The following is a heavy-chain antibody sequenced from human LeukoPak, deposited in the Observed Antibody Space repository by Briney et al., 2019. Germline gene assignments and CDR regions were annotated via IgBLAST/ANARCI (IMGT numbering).Heavy chain of an antibody. CDR3: ARGGSYCGGDCQAYYYMDV. D-gene: IGHD2-21*02. Sequence: ASVKVSCKASGYTFTSYGISWVRQAPGQGLEWMGWINPNSGGTNYAQKFQGRVTMTRDTSISTAYMELSRLRSDDTAVYYCARGGSYCGGDCQAYYYMDVWGKGTTVTVSS. CDR1: GYTFTSYG. V-gene: IGHV1-2*02. J-gene: IGHJ6*03. CDR2: INPNSGGT.